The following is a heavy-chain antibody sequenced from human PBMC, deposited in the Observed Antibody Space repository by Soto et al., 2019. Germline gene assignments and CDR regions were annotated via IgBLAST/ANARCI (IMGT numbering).Heavy chain of an antibody. Sequence: GGSVKVSCKAAGGTFSSYRINWVRQAPGQGLDWVGGILPIYRTADYAQKFQGRVTITADESARTSYMELRSLKSHDTPVPYCVRDSGAKLSSSWGQGALVTVSS. CDR3: VRDSGAKLSSS. V-gene: IGHV1-69*13. CDR1: GGTFSSYR. D-gene: IGHD6-13*01. J-gene: IGHJ4*02. CDR2: ILPIYRTA.